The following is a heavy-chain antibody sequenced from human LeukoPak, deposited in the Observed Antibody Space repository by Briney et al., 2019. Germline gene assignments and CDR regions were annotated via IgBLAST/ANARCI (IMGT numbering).Heavy chain of an antibody. D-gene: IGHD5-12*01. CDR1: GGSFSGYY. J-gene: IGHJ4*02. V-gene: IGHV4-34*01. CDR3: ARIGGYERAFDY. Sequence: SETLSLTCAVYGGSFSGYYWSWIRQPPGKGLEWIGEINHSGSTNYNPSLKSRVTISVDTSKNRFSLKLSSVTAADTAVYYCARIGGYERAFDYWGQGTLVTVSS. CDR2: INHSGST.